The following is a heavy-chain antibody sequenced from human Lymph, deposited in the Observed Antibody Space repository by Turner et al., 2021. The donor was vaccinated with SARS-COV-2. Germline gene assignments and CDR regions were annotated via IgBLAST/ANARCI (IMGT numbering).Heavy chain of an antibody. Sequence: QVQLEQYGAEVKKPGASVKVSCKASGYTLTGYYMHWVRQAPGQGLGWIGGIHPNSGGTNYAQKFQGRVTMTRDTSISTAYMDLSRLRSDDTAMYYCARSRDLQSMVRGVDPFDYWGQGTLVTVSS. CDR1: GYTLTGYY. CDR2: IHPNSGGT. D-gene: IGHD3-10*01. CDR3: ARSRDLQSMVRGVDPFDY. V-gene: IGHV1-2*02. J-gene: IGHJ4*02.